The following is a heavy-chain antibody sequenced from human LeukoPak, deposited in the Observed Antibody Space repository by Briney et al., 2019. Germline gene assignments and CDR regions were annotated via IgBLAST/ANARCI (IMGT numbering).Heavy chain of an antibody. CDR3: AKPIGYCSGGSCYSFDH. Sequence: GGSLRLSCAASGFTFSTYGMHWVRQAPGKGLEWVAVISYDGTNKYYADSVKGRFTISRDNSKNTLHLQMNSLRAEDTAVYYCAKPIGYCSGGSCYSFDHWGQGTLVTVSS. V-gene: IGHV3-30*18. D-gene: IGHD2-15*01. J-gene: IGHJ4*02. CDR1: GFTFSTYG. CDR2: ISYDGTNK.